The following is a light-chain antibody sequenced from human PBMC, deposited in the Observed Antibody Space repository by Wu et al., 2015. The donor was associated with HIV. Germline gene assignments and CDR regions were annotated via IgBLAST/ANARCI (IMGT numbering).Light chain of an antibody. CDR3: QQYNSYSVS. CDR1: QGVSSY. V-gene: IGKV1-9*01. J-gene: IGKJ2*03. Sequence: DIQLTQSPSFLSASVGDRVTITCRASQGVSSYLAWYQQKPGEAPKLLIYAASTVQSGVPSRFSGGGSGTEFTLTISSLQPDDFATYYCQQYNSYSVSFGQGTKLEIK. CDR2: AAS.